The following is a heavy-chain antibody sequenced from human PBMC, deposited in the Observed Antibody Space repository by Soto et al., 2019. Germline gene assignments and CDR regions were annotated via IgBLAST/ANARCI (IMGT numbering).Heavy chain of an antibody. CDR1: GFTFSSYG. CDR2: ISYDGSNK. Sequence: PGGSLRLSCAASGFTFSSYGMHWVRQAPGKGLEWVAVISYDGSNKYYADSVKGRFTISRDNSKNTQYLQMNSLRAEDTAVYYCAPGGSPTIAAADGYYYCYGMDVWGQGTTVTVSS. CDR3: APGGSPTIAAADGYYYCYGMDV. J-gene: IGHJ6*02. D-gene: IGHD6-13*01. V-gene: IGHV3-30*03.